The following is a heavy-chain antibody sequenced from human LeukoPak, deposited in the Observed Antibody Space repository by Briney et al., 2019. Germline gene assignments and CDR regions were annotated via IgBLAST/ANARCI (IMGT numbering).Heavy chain of an antibody. CDR3: ARGDRRFEY. D-gene: IGHD2-21*01. Sequence: GGSLRLSCEASGFAFSNYWMSWVRQAPGKGLEWVANIKEDGSEKYYVDSVKGRFTISRDNAKNSLYLQINSLRAEEIAVYYCARGDRRFEYWGQGALVTVSS. V-gene: IGHV3-7*01. CDR2: IKEDGSEK. J-gene: IGHJ4*02. CDR1: GFAFSNYW.